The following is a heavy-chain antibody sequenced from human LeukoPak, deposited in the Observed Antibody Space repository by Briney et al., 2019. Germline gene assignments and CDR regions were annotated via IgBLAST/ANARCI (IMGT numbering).Heavy chain of an antibody. Sequence: SETLSLTCTVSGGSISSYYWSWIRQPPGKGLEWIGYIYYSGSTNYNPSLKSRVTISVDKSKNQFSLQLNSVTPEDTAVYYCAREGTVGTLYWGQGTLVTVSS. CDR3: AREGTVGTLY. CDR2: IYYSGST. D-gene: IGHD4-23*01. CDR1: GGSISSYY. V-gene: IGHV4-59*12. J-gene: IGHJ4*02.